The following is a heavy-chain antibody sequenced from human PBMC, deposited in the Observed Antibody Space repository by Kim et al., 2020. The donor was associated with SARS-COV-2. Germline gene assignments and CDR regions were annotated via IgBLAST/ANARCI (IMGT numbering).Heavy chain of an antibody. CDR1: GFTFSSYA. Sequence: GGSLRLSCAASGFTFSSYAMHWVRQAPGKGLEWVAVISYDGSNKYYADSVKGRFTISRDNSKNTLYLQMNSLRAEDTAVYYCAGSGYIRGPFDYWGQGT. CDR2: ISYDGSNK. V-gene: IGHV3-30-3*01. CDR3: AGSGYIRGPFDY. D-gene: IGHD3-22*01. J-gene: IGHJ4*02.